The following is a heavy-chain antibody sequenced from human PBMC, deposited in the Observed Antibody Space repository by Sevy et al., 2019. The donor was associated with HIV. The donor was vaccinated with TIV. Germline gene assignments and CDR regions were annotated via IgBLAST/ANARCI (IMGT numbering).Heavy chain of an antibody. CDR1: GFTFTSFS. CDR2: ISYAGSNK. D-gene: IGHD1-1*01. V-gene: IGHV3-30-3*01. J-gene: IGHJ1*01. Sequence: GGSLRLSCAASGFTFTSFSMHWVRQAPGKGLEWVATISYAGSNKYYADSVKGRFTISRDNSKIYLYLQMNSLRAEDTAVYCCALERLSSNVAEYIQNWGQGTLVTVSS. CDR3: ALERLSSNVAEYIQN.